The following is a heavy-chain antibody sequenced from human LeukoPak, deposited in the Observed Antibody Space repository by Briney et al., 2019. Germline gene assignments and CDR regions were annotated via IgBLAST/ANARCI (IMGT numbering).Heavy chain of an antibody. CDR2: LVYDERN. D-gene: IGHD2-21*01. CDR1: GFPFSSYG. J-gene: IGHJ4*02. V-gene: IGHV3-33*01. Sequence: PGGSLRLSCAASGFPFSSYGMHWVRQAPGKGLEWVARLVYDERNDYANSVKGRFTISRDNFKNTLYLQMDNLRVDDTALYYCARDLSAAYDFWGQGILVTVSS. CDR3: ARDLSAAYDF.